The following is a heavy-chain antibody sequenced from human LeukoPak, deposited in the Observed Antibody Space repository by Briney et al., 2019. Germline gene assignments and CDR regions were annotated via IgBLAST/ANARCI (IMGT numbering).Heavy chain of an antibody. CDR3: AKVAEVGATGYYYYMDV. CDR2: ISGSGGST. CDR1: GFTFSSYA. Sequence: GGSLRLSCAASGFTFSSYAMSWVRQAPGKGLEWVSAISGSGGSTYYADSVKGRFTISRDNSKNTLYLQMNSLRAEDTALYYCAKVAEVGATGYYYYMDVWGKGTTVTISS. V-gene: IGHV3-23*01. D-gene: IGHD1-26*01. J-gene: IGHJ6*03.